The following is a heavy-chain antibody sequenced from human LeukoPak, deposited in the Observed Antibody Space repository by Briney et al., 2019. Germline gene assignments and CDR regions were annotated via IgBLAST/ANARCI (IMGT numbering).Heavy chain of an antibody. CDR3: ARHTDIAPLSSLKY. D-gene: IGHD6-13*01. Sequence: SETLSLTCTVFGASISSDYWSWIRQTPGKGLEWIGDIYYSGSTNYNPSLKSRVTISVDTSKNQFSLKLSSVTAADTAVYYCARHTDIAPLSSLKYWGQGTLVTVSS. J-gene: IGHJ4*02. CDR2: IYYSGST. CDR1: GASISSDY. V-gene: IGHV4-59*08.